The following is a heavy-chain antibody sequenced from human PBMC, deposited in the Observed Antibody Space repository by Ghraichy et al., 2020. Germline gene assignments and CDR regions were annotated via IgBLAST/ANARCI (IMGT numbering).Heavy chain of an antibody. CDR3: ARADDITIFGVVPDYYYYYGMDV. J-gene: IGHJ6*02. D-gene: IGHD3-3*01. CDR2: ISAYNGNT. V-gene: IGHV1-18*01. Sequence: VREAGGRGRGWMGGISAYNGNTNYAQKLQGRVTMTTDTSTSTAYMELRSLRSDDTAVYYCARADDITIFGVVPDYYYYYGMDVWGQGTTVTVSS.